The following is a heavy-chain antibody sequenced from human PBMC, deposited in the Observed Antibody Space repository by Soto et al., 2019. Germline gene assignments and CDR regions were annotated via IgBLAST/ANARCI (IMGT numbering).Heavy chain of an antibody. CDR1: GGSIGSYY. CDR3: ARWGWRQLDY. V-gene: IGHV4-59*08. CDR2: IYYSGST. J-gene: IGHJ4*02. Sequence: QVQLQESGPGLVKPSETLSLTCSVSGGSIGSYYWSWIRQPPGKGLEWIGYIYYSGSTNYNPALNGRGTKAAAAPKHQISLNLTPVTGADTAVYYCARWGWRQLDYWGQGARVTVSS. D-gene: IGHD5-18*01.